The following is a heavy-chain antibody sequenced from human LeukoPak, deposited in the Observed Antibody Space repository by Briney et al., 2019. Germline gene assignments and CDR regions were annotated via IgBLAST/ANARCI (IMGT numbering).Heavy chain of an antibody. J-gene: IGHJ1*01. Sequence: ASVKVSCKVSGYTLTELSMHWVRQAPGKGLEWMGGFDPEDGEAIYTQNLQGRVPMTEDTSADTAYMELSSLRSEDTALYYCATSVVVAATYSQHWGQGTLVTVSS. V-gene: IGHV1-24*01. D-gene: IGHD2-15*01. CDR3: ATSVVVAATYSQH. CDR2: FDPEDGEA. CDR1: GYTLTELS.